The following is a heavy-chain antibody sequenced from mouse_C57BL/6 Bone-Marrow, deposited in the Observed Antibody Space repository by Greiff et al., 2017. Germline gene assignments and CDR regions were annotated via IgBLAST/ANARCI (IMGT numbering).Heavy chain of an antibody. V-gene: IGHV1-54*01. CDR1: GYAFTNYL. Sequence: VQVVESGAELVRPGTSVKVSCKASGYAFTNYLIEWVKQRPGQGLEWIGVINPGSGGTNYNEKFKGKATLTADKSSSTAYMQLSSLTSEDSAVYFCARRGYGYLSWFAYWGQGTLVTVSA. CDR2: INPGSGGT. J-gene: IGHJ3*01. D-gene: IGHD2-2*01. CDR3: ARRGYGYLSWFAY.